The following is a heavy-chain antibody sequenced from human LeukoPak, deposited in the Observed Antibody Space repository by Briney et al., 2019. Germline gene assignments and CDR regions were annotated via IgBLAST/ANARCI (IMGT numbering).Heavy chain of an antibody. J-gene: IGHJ4*02. Sequence: SETLSLTCTVSGGSISSGGYSWSWIRQPPGKGLEWIGYIYSSGTTYSKPSLKSRVTISVDTPKNQFSLKLSSVTAADTAVYYCAGTGSFDYWGQGTLVTVSS. CDR2: IYSSGTT. V-gene: IGHV4-30-4*07. CDR1: GGSISSGGYS. CDR3: AGTGSFDY. D-gene: IGHD1-14*01.